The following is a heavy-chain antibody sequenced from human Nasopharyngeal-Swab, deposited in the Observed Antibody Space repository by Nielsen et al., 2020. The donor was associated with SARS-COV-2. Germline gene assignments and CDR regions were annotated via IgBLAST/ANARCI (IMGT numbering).Heavy chain of an antibody. CDR2: IKSKTDGGTT. J-gene: IGHJ4*02. CDR1: GFIFNNYA. V-gene: IGHV3-15*01. D-gene: IGHD1-26*01. Sequence: GGSLRLSCSASGFIFNNYAMNWVRQAPGKGLEWVGRIKSKTDGGTTDYAAPVKGRFTISRDDSKNTLYLQMNSLKTEDTAVYYCTTVNSMGAIDYWGQGTLVTVSS. CDR3: TTVNSMGAIDY.